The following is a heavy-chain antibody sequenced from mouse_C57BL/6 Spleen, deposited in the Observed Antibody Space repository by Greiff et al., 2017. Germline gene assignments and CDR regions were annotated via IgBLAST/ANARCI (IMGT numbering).Heavy chain of an antibody. J-gene: IGHJ3*01. CDR3: ARQGSSGFAWFAY. Sequence: QVQLQQPGAELVKPGASVQLSCKASGYTFTSYWMHWVKQRPGQGLEWIGMIHPNSGSTNYNEKFKSKATLTVDKSSSTAYMQLSSLTSEDSAVYYYARQGSSGFAWFAYWGQGTLVTVSA. CDR1: GYTFTSYW. CDR2: IHPNSGST. D-gene: IGHD3-2*02. V-gene: IGHV1-64*01.